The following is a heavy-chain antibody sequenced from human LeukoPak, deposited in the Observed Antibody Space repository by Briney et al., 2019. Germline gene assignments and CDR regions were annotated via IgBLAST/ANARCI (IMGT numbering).Heavy chain of an antibody. Sequence: ASVKVSCKASGYTFNNYAISWVRQAPGQGLEWMGWISIYNGHTDYAQNLQGRVTMTTDTSTSTAYMELRSLRSDDTALYYCARGWELSSWGQGTLVTLSS. CDR1: GYTFNNYA. J-gene: IGHJ5*02. CDR2: ISIYNGHT. D-gene: IGHD1-26*01. CDR3: ARGWELSS. V-gene: IGHV1-18*01.